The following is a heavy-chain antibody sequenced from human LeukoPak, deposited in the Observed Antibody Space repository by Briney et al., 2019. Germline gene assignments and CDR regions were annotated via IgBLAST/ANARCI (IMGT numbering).Heavy chain of an antibody. CDR2: ISWNSGSI. Sequence: GGSLRLSCAASGFTVSSNYMSWVRQAPGKGLEWVSGISWNSGSIGYADSVKGRFTISRDNAKNSLYLQMNSLRAEDTALYYCAKDEHGNYGTIDYWGQGTLVTVSS. V-gene: IGHV3-9*01. CDR3: AKDEHGNYGTIDY. J-gene: IGHJ4*02. D-gene: IGHD3-3*01. CDR1: GFTVSSNY.